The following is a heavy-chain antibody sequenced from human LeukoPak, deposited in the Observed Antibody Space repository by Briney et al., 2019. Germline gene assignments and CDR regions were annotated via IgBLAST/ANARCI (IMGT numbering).Heavy chain of an antibody. D-gene: IGHD2-15*01. V-gene: IGHV4-59*01. J-gene: IGHJ4*02. CDR3: ARVPGYCSGGSCFYYFDY. Sequence: RAETLSLTCTVSGASISSYYWSWIRQPPGKGLELIGSFHYSGDTKYNPSLQSRVTMSGDTSKNQFSLMLSSVTAADTAVYYCARVPGYCSGGSCFYYFDYWGQGPLVNVSS. CDR1: GASISSYY. CDR2: FHYSGDT.